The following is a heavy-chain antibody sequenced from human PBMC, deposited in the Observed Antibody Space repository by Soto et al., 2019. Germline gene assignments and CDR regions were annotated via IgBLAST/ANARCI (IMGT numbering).Heavy chain of an antibody. CDR1: GYTFTYRY. CDR2: ITPFNGNT. Sequence: VASVKVSCKASGYTFTYRYLHWVRQAPGQALEWMGWITPFNGNTNYAQKFQDRVTITRDRSMSTAYMELSSLRSEDTAMYYCARYRGGYDPNAFDIWGQGTMVTVSS. D-gene: IGHD5-12*01. V-gene: IGHV1-45*02. CDR3: ARYRGGYDPNAFDI. J-gene: IGHJ3*02.